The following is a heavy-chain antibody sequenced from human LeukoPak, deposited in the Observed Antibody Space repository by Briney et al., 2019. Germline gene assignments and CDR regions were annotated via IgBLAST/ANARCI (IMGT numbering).Heavy chain of an antibody. V-gene: IGHV3-30*02. CDR1: GFTFSSYG. CDR2: IRYDGSNK. Sequence: AGGSLRLSCAASGFTFSSYGMHWVRQAPGKGLEWVAFIRYDGSNKYYADSVKGRFTISRDNSKNTLYLQMNSLRAEDTAVYYCAKDYRRAYNWNHEAADYWGQGTLVTVSS. CDR3: AKDYRRAYNWNHEAADY. J-gene: IGHJ4*02. D-gene: IGHD1-14*01.